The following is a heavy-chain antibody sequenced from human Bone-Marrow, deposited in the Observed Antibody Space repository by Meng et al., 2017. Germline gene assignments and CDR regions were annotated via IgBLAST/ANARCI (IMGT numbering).Heavy chain of an antibody. CDR3: AKDMTPYYYDSSGYYY. CDR1: GFTFDDYT. CDR2: ISWNSGSI. D-gene: IGHD3-22*01. Sequence: GGSLRLSCAASGFTFDDYTMHWVRQAPGKGLEWVSGISWNSGSIGYADSVKGRFTISRDNAKNSLYLQMNSLRAEDTALYYCAKDMTPYYYDSSGYYYWGQGTLVTVSS. J-gene: IGHJ4*02. V-gene: IGHV3-9*01.